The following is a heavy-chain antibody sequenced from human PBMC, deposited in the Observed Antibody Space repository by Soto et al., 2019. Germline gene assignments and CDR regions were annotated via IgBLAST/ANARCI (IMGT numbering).Heavy chain of an antibody. CDR2: IITIFGAA. J-gene: IGHJ4*02. CDR3: ARDTTRALFPYFDF. D-gene: IGHD1-1*01. CDR1: GGTFSNYA. Sequence: QVQLVQSGAEVKKPGSSVKVSCKASGGTFSNYAVNWGRQAPGQGLEWVGKIITIFGAANYAQKFQGRVTITADKSTSTSYMELGSLRSQYTAVYYCARDTTRALFPYFDFWSPGTLVTVSS. V-gene: IGHV1-69*06.